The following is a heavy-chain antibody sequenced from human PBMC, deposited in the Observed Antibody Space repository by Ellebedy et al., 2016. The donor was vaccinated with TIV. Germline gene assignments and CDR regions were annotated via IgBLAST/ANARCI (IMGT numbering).Heavy chain of an antibody. D-gene: IGHD3-10*02. J-gene: IGHJ5*02. V-gene: IGHV3-7*01. CDR2: IKEDGSKK. Sequence: GGSLRLXXAASGFTFNTAWMNWVRQAPGKGLEWVSNIKEDGSKKNYVDSVKGRFTISRDNAKNSLYLQMDSLRAEDTAVYYCARHPPLCSSWGQGTLVTVSS. CDR3: ARHPPLCSS. CDR1: GFTFNTAW.